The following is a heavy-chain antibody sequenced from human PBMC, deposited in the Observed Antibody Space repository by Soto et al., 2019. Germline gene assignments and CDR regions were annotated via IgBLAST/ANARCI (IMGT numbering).Heavy chain of an antibody. CDR2: ISADGART. CDR1: GFTFSSYS. CDR3: AQNFDY. J-gene: IGHJ4*02. Sequence: GGSLRLSCAASGFTFSSYSMTWVRQGPEKGLEWVSEISADGARTYYTDSVKGRFTVSRDNSKNTVYLQVNSLRAEDTAVYYCAQNFDYWGQGTLVTVSS. V-gene: IGHV3-23*01.